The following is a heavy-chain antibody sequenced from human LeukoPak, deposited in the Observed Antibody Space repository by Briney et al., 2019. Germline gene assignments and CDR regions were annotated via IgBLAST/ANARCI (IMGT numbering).Heavy chain of an antibody. D-gene: IGHD3-10*01. Sequence: ETSQTLSLTCTVSGGSISSYYWSWIRQPPGKGLEWIGYIYYSGYTNYTPSLKSRVTISVDTSKNQFSLKLSSVTAADTAVYYCARTTMVRGTYYMDVWGKGTTVTISS. V-gene: IGHV4-59*01. J-gene: IGHJ6*03. CDR1: GGSISSYY. CDR2: IYYSGYT. CDR3: ARTTMVRGTYYMDV.